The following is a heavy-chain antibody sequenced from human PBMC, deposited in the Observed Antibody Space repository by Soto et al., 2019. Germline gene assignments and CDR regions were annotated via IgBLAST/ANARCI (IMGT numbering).Heavy chain of an antibody. D-gene: IGHD1-20*01. Sequence: GGSLRLSCAASGFTFSSSGMHWVRQAPGKGLEWVAVISYDGSNKFYADSVKGRFTISRDNFRNTLYLQMNSLRAEDTAVYYCAKEFHSWNYFDYWGQGTLVTVS. CDR1: GFTFSSSG. J-gene: IGHJ4*02. CDR3: AKEFHSWNYFDY. V-gene: IGHV3-30*18. CDR2: ISYDGSNK.